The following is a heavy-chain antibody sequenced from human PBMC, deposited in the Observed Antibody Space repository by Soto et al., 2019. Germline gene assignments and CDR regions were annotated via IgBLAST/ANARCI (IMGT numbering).Heavy chain of an antibody. J-gene: IGHJ3*02. CDR2: ISWNSGSI. V-gene: IGHV3-9*01. CDR3: AKDILAGGSWEYDAFDI. Sequence: PGGSLRLSCAASGFTFDDYAMHWVRQAPGKGLEWVSGISWNSGSIGYADSVKGRFTISRDNAKNSLYLQMNSLRAEDSALYYWAKDILAGGSWEYDAFDIWGQGTMVTVSS. D-gene: IGHD2-15*01. CDR1: GFTFDDYA.